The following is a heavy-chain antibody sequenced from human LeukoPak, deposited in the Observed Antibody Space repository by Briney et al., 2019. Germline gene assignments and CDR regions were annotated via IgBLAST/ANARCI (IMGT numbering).Heavy chain of an antibody. D-gene: IGHD4-17*01. V-gene: IGHV5-51*01. CDR1: GYSFTSYW. J-gene: IGHJ5*02. CDR2: IYPDDSDT. Sequence: GESLKISCKGSGYSFTSYWIGWVRQMPGKGLEWMGIIYPDDSDTRYSPSFQGQVTISADKSISTAYLQWSSLKASDTAMYYCARQWENGDYVGWFDPWGQGTLVTVSS. CDR3: ARQWENGDYVGWFDP.